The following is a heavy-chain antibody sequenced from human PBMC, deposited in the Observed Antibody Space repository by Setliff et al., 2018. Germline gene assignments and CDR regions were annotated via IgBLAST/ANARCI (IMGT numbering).Heavy chain of an antibody. J-gene: IGHJ4*02. CDR2: IDHSGST. V-gene: IGHV4-38-2*01. Sequence: SETLSLTCAVSGYSISSGNYWGWIRQPPGKGLEWIGSIDHSGSTHYNPSLKSRVTISVDTSKNQFSLKLSSVTAADTAVYYCARLKPLYWSGYYYYFDYWGQGTLVTVSS. D-gene: IGHD3-3*01. CDR1: GYSISSGNY. CDR3: ARLKPLYWSGYYYYFDY.